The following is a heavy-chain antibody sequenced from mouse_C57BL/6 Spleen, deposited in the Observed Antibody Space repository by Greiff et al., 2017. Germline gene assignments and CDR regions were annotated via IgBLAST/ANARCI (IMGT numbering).Heavy chain of an antibody. CDR1: GYTFTSYW. Sequence: VQLQQPGAELVKPGASVKLSCKASGYTFTSYWMHWVKQRPGRGLEWIGRIDPDSGGTKYNEKFKSKATLTVDKPSSTAYMQLSSLPSDDSAVYYVARSRDSSGYEAWFAYWGQGTLVTVAA. CDR3: ARSRDSSGYEAWFAY. J-gene: IGHJ3*01. V-gene: IGHV1-72*01. D-gene: IGHD3-2*02. CDR2: IDPDSGGT.